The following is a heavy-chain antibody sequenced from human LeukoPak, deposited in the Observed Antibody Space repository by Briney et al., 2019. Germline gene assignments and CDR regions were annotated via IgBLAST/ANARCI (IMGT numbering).Heavy chain of an antibody. V-gene: IGHV1-2*02. CDR3: ARAGRGYNYGFVPSEVDYYYYYMDV. J-gene: IGHJ6*03. CDR2: INPNSGGT. D-gene: IGHD5-18*01. CDR1: GYTFTGYY. Sequence: ASVKVSCKASGYTFTGYYMHWVRQAPGQGLEWMGWINPNSGGTNYAQKFQGRVTMTRDTSISTAYMELSRLRSDDTAVYYCARAGRGYNYGFVPSEVDYYYYYMDVWGKVTTVTVSS.